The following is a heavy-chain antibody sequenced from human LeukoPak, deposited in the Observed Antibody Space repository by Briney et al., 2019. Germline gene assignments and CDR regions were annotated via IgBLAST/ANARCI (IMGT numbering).Heavy chain of an antibody. CDR1: GFIFGNYA. D-gene: IGHD5-18*01. J-gene: IGHJ5*02. V-gene: IGHV3-23*01. Sequence: PGGSLRLSCAASGFIFGNYAMSWVRQAPGKGLEWVSGSGSGGGTYYANSVKGRFTISRDNSKNTLYLQMNRLRAEETAIYYCAKAHSVSAPGCFDPWGGGPLVPVSS. CDR2: SGSGGGT. CDR3: AKAHSVSAPGCFDP.